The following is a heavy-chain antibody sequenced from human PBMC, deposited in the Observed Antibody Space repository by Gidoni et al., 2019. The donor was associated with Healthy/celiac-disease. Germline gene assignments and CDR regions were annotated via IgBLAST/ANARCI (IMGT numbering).Heavy chain of an antibody. CDR3: ARANVGLPAAMFYYYYYGMDV. Sequence: QVQLVQSGDEVKKPGASVKVSCQASGYTFHSSYMHWVRQAPGPGHEGMGIINPSVCSISNAQKFQGRVPMTSDTSTSTVYMELSSLISEDSAVYYCARANVGLPAAMFYYYYYGMDVWGQGTTVTVSS. J-gene: IGHJ6*02. CDR1: GYTFHSSY. D-gene: IGHD2-2*01. V-gene: IGHV1-46*02. CDR2: INPSVCSI.